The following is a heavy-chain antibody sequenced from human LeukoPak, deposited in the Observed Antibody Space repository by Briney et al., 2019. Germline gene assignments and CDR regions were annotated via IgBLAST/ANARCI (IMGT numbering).Heavy chain of an antibody. D-gene: IGHD6-13*01. J-gene: IGHJ4*02. CDR1: GFTFSSYA. CDR3: AKLYSINSWYPYYFDY. V-gene: IGHV3-23*01. Sequence: GGSLRLSCAASGFTFSSYAMSWVRQAPGKGLEWVSAISGSGGSTYYADSVKGRFTISRDNSKNTLYLQMNSLRAEGTAVYYCAKLYSINSWYPYYFDYWGQGTLVTVSS. CDR2: ISGSGGST.